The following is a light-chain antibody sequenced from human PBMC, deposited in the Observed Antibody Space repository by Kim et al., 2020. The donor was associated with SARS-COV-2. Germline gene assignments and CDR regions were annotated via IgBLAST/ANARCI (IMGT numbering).Light chain of an antibody. CDR3: SAWDSSLDAWV. J-gene: IGLJ3*02. V-gene: IGLV10-54*04. CDR2: RIN. CDR1: SNNVGDQG. Sequence: QPATLTCTGNSNNVGDQGAAWLQLHQRHPPKLLSDRINLRPSGISARFSASRSGNTASLTITGLQAEDEADYYCSAWDSSLDAWVFGGGTQLTVL.